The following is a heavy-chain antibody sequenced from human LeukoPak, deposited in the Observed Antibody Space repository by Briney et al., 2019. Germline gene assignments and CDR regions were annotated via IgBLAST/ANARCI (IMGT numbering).Heavy chain of an antibody. D-gene: IGHD6-19*01. CDR1: GFTFSDYW. CDR2: IKSDESER. V-gene: IGHV3-7*01. CDR3: ARDRLAGLGI. J-gene: IGHJ4*02. Sequence: PGGSLRLSCVASGFTFSDYWVSWVRQAPGKGLEWVANIKSDESERFFLDSVKGRFTISRDNAKNSLYLQMNSLRAEDTAVYYCARDRLAGLGIWGQGTLVTVSS.